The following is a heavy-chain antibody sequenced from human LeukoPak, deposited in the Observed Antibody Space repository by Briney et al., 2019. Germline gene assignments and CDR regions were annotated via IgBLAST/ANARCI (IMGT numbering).Heavy chain of an antibody. CDR1: GFTVSSNY. Sequence: PGRSLRLSCAASGFTVSSNYMGWVRQAPGKGLEWVSVIYSGGATYYADSVKGRFTISRDNSKNMIYLEMSSLKAEDTAVYYCAKERSLEIAVAGTIFDYWGQGTLVTVSS. V-gene: IGHV3-66*01. CDR2: IYSGGAT. J-gene: IGHJ4*02. D-gene: IGHD6-19*01. CDR3: AKERSLEIAVAGTIFDY.